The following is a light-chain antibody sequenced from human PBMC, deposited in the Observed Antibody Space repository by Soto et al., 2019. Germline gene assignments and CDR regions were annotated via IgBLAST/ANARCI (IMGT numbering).Light chain of an antibody. CDR2: GAS. CDR1: QSVSSSY. CDR3: QQYDDWPPWT. Sequence: EIGLTQSPCTLSLSAGERATLSWRASQSVSSSYLAWYQQKPGQAPRLPIYGASTRASGIPTRFRGSGSGTEFTLTISSLQSQDFAVYYCQQYDDWPPWTFGPGTKV. J-gene: IGKJ1*01. V-gene: IGKV3-15*01.